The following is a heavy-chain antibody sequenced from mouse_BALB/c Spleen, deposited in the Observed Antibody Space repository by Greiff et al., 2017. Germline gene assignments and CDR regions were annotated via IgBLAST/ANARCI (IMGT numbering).Heavy chain of an antibody. CDR1: GFTFTDYY. D-gene: IGHD1-2*01. CDR2: IRNKANGYTT. CDR3: ARAYDGAMDY. V-gene: IGHV7-3*02. J-gene: IGHJ4*01. Sequence: DVMLVESGGGLVQPGGSLRLSCATSGFTFTDYYMSWVRQPPGKALEWLGFIRNKANGYTTEYSASVKGRFTISRDNSQSILYLQMNTLRAEDSATYYCARAYDGAMDYWGQGTSVTVSS.